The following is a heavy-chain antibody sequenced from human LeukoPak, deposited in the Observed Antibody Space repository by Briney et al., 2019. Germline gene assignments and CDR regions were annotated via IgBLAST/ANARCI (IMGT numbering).Heavy chain of an antibody. V-gene: IGHV3-23*01. CDR2: ISGSGGST. CDR1: GFTFSSYG. D-gene: IGHD3-3*01. Sequence: PGRSLRLSCAASGFTFSSYGMHRVRQAPGKGLEWVSAISGSGGSTYYADSVKGRFTISRDNSKNTLYLQMNSLRAEDTAVYYCAKEEAPLVQAYYDFWSGYYTGIDYWGQGTLVTVSS. CDR3: AKEEAPLVQAYYDFWSGYYTGIDY. J-gene: IGHJ4*02.